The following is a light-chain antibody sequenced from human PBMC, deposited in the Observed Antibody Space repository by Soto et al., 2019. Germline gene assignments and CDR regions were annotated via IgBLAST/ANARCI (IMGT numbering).Light chain of an antibody. CDR2: GAS. CDR1: QSIRTN. J-gene: IGKJ5*01. Sequence: EIVMTQSPATLSVSPGETVTLSCRASQSIRTNLAWYQHKPGQPPRLLIYGASNRATDIPDRFSGRGSGTDFTLTISRLEPEDFAVYYCQQYGSSPPSSTFGQGTRLEI. CDR3: QQYGSSPPSST. V-gene: IGKV3-20*01.